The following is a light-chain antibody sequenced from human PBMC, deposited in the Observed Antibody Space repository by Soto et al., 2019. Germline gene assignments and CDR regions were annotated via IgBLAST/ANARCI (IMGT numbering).Light chain of an antibody. CDR3: QSYDNTLSYDSSLSASV. CDR1: SSNIGAGYD. V-gene: IGLV1-40*01. CDR2: GNY. Sequence: QAVVTQPPSVSGAPGQSITISCTGTSSNIGAGYDVHWYQQLPGSAPKLLIYGNYNRPSGVPDRFSGSKSATSASLSIAGLQAEDEGDYYCQSYDNTLSYDSSLSASVFGGGTKLTVL. J-gene: IGLJ2*01.